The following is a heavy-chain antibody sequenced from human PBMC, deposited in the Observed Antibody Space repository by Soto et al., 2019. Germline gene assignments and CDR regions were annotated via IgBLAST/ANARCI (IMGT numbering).Heavy chain of an antibody. J-gene: IGHJ1*01. CDR3: AKDGAAYSSGYLFQH. Sequence: GGSLRLSCAASGFTFSSYAMNWVRQVPGKGLEWVSVISNSGGSTDYADSVKGRFTISRDNSKSTLYLQMNSLRAEDTAVYYCAKDGAAYSSGYLFQHWGQGTLVTVS. CDR1: GFTFSSYA. V-gene: IGHV3-23*01. CDR2: ISNSGGST. D-gene: IGHD3-22*01.